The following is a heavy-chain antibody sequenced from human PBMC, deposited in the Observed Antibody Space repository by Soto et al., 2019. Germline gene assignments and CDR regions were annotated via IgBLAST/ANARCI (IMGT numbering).Heavy chain of an antibody. CDR3: ARESHDILTGPPWVWYFDL. V-gene: IGHV4-34*01. D-gene: IGHD3-9*01. J-gene: IGHJ2*01. CDR2: INDRGSI. Sequence: QVQLQQWGAGPLRPLETLSLTCGVSGGCFSGYYWAWIRQSPGKGLEWIGEINDRGSINYNPSLKSGVSISVDTSKNHYPLNLRSVTAADTAVYYCARESHDILTGPPWVWYFDLWGRGTLVTVSS. CDR1: GGCFSGYY.